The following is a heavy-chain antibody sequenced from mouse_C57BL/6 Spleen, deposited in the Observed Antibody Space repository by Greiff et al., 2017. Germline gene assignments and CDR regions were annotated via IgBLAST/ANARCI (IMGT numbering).Heavy chain of an antibody. CDR3: ASGYYDY. J-gene: IGHJ2*01. D-gene: IGHD2-3*01. CDR1: GYAFSSYW. V-gene: IGHV1-80*01. Sequence: QVQLQQSGAELVKPGASVKISCKASGYAFSSYWRNWVKQRPGKGLEWIGQIFPGDGDTNYKGKFKGKATLTADKSSSTAYMQLSSLTSEDSAVYFCASGYYDYWGQGTTLTVSS. CDR2: IFPGDGDT.